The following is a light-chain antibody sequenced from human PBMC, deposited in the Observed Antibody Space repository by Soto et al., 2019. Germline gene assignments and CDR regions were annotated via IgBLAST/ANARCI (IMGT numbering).Light chain of an antibody. J-gene: IGKJ1*01. V-gene: IGKV3-20*01. Sequence: IVLTQSPGTLSLSPGERATLSCRASQSPSSRYFARYQQKPGPAPRLLLYGASSRATGIPDRFSGSGSGTDFTLTISRLEPEDFAVYYCQQYGSSPGTFGQGTKV. CDR3: QQYGSSPGT. CDR1: QSPSSRY. CDR2: GAS.